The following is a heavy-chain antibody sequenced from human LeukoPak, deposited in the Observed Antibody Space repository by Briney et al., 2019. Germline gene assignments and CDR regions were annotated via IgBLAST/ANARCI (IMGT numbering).Heavy chain of an antibody. CDR3: AKGKETSDWYYFDY. CDR2: ISGSDGNT. Sequence: PGGSLRLSSSASGFTCNNYAMSRVPQAPGKGPEGVSAISGSDGNTYYADPMKGRFTISRDNSKNTLDLQMKSLRAEDTAVYYCAKGKETSDWYYFDYWGQGTLVTVSS. D-gene: IGHD3-9*01. J-gene: IGHJ4*02. CDR1: GFTCNNYA. V-gene: IGHV3-23*01.